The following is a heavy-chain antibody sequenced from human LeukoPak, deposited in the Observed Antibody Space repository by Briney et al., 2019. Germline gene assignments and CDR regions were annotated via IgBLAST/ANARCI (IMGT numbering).Heavy chain of an antibody. Sequence: PGGSLRLSCAASGFTFSSYSMNWVRQAPGKGLEWVSSISSSSSYIYYADSVKGRFTISRDNAKNSLYLQMNSLRAEDTAVYYCASLNCSSTSCYVDYWGQGTLVTFSS. J-gene: IGHJ4*02. CDR1: GFTFSSYS. V-gene: IGHV3-21*01. D-gene: IGHD2-2*01. CDR2: ISSSSSYI. CDR3: ASLNCSSTSCYVDY.